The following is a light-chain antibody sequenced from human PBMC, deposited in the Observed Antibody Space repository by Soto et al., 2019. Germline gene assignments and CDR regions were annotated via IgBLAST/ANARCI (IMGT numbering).Light chain of an antibody. CDR2: SAS. CDR3: QQYCVWAPIT. V-gene: IGKV3-15*01. Sequence: EIVMTQSPAALSLSPGERTTLSCRASQSVGTNLAWYQQKPGQAPRPLIYSASARTTDVPARFSGSGSGTEFTLTISSLQSEDFAVYYWQQYCVWAPITFGGGTKV. J-gene: IGKJ4*01. CDR1: QSVGTN.